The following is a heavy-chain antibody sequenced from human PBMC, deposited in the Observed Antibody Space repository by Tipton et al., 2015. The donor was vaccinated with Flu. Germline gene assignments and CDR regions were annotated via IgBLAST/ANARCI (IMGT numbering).Heavy chain of an antibody. J-gene: IGHJ4*02. CDR1: GGSFSGYY. CDR3: ARQRGELQY. CDR2: INHSGST. D-gene: IGHD3-16*01. V-gene: IGHV4-34*01. Sequence: LRLSCAVYGGSFSGYYWSWIRQPPGKGLEWIGEINHSGSTNYNPSLKSRVTISVGTSKNQFSLKLSSVTAADTAVYYCARQRGELQYWGQGTLVTVSS.